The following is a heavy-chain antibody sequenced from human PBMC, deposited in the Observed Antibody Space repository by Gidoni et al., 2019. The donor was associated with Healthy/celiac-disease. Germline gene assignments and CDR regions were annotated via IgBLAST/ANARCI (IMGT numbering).Heavy chain of an antibody. CDR1: GGSFSGYS. J-gene: IGHJ4*02. D-gene: IGHD3-10*01. CDR3: ARGLPPLWFGELDFYYFDY. Sequence: QVPLQQWGAGLLKPSETLSLTCAVYGGSFSGYSWSWIRPPPGKGLEWIGEINHSGSTNYNPSLKSRVTISVDTSKNQFSLKLSSVTAADTAVYYCARGLPPLWFGELDFYYFDYWGQGTLVTVSS. V-gene: IGHV4-34*01. CDR2: INHSGST.